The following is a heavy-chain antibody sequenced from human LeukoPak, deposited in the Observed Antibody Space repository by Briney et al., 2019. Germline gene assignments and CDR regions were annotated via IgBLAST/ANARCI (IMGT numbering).Heavy chain of an antibody. V-gene: IGHV3-30*18. CDR3: AKSGGYSYGYCDY. Sequence: PGGSLGLSCAASGFTFSSYGMHWVRQAPGKGLEWVAVISYDGSNKYYADSVKGRFTISRDNSKNTLYLQMNSLRAEDTAVYYCAKSGGYSYGYCDYWGQGTLVTVSS. D-gene: IGHD5-18*01. J-gene: IGHJ4*02. CDR1: GFTFSSYG. CDR2: ISYDGSNK.